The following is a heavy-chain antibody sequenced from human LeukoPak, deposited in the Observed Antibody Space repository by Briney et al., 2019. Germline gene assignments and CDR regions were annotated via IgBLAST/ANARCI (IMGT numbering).Heavy chain of an antibody. Sequence: GGSLRLSCAASGFTFSSYEMNWVRQAPGKGLEWVSAISGSGGSTYYADSVKGRFTISRDNSKNTLYLQMNSLRAEDTAVYYCAKSRYSSGWYGLADYWGQGTLVTVSS. J-gene: IGHJ4*02. D-gene: IGHD6-19*01. CDR3: AKSRYSSGWYGLADY. CDR1: GFTFSSYE. V-gene: IGHV3-23*01. CDR2: ISGSGGST.